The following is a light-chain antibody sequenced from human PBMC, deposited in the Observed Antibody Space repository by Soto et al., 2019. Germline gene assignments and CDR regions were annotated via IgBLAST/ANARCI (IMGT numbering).Light chain of an antibody. Sequence: QSALTQPASVSGSPGQSITISCTGTSSDVGDYKYVSWYQQHPGKAPKLLIYEVSNRPSGVSNRFSGSKSGDTAPLTISGLQAEDEADYYCSSYGRRTTFYVTFGGGTKLTVL. V-gene: IGLV2-14*01. J-gene: IGLJ2*01. CDR2: EVS. CDR3: SSYGRRTTFYVT. CDR1: SSDVGDYKY.